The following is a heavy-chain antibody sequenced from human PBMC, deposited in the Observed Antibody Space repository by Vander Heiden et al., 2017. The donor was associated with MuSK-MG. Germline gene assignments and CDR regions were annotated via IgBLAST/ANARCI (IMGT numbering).Heavy chain of an antibody. Sequence: GRSLRLSCEGFGFTFGDYPMSWVRQSPEKGLEWVGFIRSNRHGATTEYAAAVKGRVRISRDDSKRTAYLQVNSLTIEDTAIYFCTKELEECVGGTCYADHWGQGTLVTVTA. D-gene: IGHD3-16*01. CDR1: GFTFGDYP. CDR3: TKELEECVGGTCYADH. V-gene: IGHV3-49*04. J-gene: IGHJ4*02. CDR2: IRSNRHGATT.